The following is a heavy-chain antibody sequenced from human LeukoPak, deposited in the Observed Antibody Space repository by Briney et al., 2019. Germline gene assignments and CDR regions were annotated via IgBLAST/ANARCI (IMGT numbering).Heavy chain of an antibody. CDR1: GGSFSGYY. CDR3: ASYVAAAGNVWFDP. V-gene: IGHV4-34*01. Sequence: SETLSLTCAVYGGSFSGYYWSWIRQPPGKGLEWIGEINHSGSTNYNPSLKSRVTISVDTSKNQFSLKLSSVTAADTAVYYCASYVAAAGNVWFDPWGQGTLVTVSS. D-gene: IGHD6-13*01. J-gene: IGHJ5*02. CDR2: INHSGST.